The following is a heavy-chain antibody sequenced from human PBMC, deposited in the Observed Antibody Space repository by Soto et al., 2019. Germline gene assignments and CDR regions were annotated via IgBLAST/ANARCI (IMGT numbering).Heavy chain of an antibody. CDR1: GYTFTSYA. J-gene: IGHJ6*03. D-gene: IGHD2-2*01. V-gene: IGHV1-3*01. CDR3: AALGYCSSTSCQHNYYYYYMDV. CDR2: INAGNGNT. Sequence: QVQLVQSGAEVKKPGASVKVSCKASGYTFTSYAMHWVRQAPGQRLEWMGWINAGNGNTKYSQTFQGRVTITRDTSASTGYMELSSLRSEDTAVYYCAALGYCSSTSCQHNYYYYYMDVWGKGTTVTVSS.